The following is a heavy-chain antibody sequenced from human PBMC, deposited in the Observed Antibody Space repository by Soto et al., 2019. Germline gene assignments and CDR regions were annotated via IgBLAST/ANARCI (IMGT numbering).Heavy chain of an antibody. CDR3: VRDLRITMVRGVTGY. D-gene: IGHD3-10*01. Sequence: QVQLVQSGAEVKKPGASVKVSCKASGYTFTSYGISWVRQAPGQGLEWMGWISAYNGNTNYAQKLQGRVTMTTDTSTSTAYMELRSLRSDDTAVYYCVRDLRITMVRGVTGYWGQGTLVTVSS. V-gene: IGHV1-18*01. CDR1: GYTFTSYG. J-gene: IGHJ4*02. CDR2: ISAYNGNT.